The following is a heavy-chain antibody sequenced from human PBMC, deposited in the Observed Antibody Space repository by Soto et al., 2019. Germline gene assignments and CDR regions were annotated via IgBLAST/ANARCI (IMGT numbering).Heavy chain of an antibody. CDR2: ISSNSSSI. Sequence: QVHLVESGGGLVKPGGSLRLSCAASAFKFSDYYMSWIRQAPGKGLEWVSYISSNSSSIYYADSVKGRFTISRDNAKNSRYLQMNSLRAEDTAVYYCARHYYILTGYSTECDFWGQGTLVTASS. J-gene: IGHJ4*02. CDR1: AFKFSDYY. D-gene: IGHD3-9*01. CDR3: ARHYYILTGYSTECDF. V-gene: IGHV3-11*01.